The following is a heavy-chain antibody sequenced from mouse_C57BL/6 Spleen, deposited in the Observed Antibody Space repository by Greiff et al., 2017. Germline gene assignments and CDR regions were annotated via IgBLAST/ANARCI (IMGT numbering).Heavy chain of an antibody. Sequence: QVHVKQPGAELVRPGSSVKLSCKASGYTFTSYWMHWVKQRPIQGLEWIGNIDPSDSETHYNQKFKDKATLTVDKSSSTAYMQLSSLTSEDSAVYYCARRDYDYDGFAYWGQGTLVTVSA. J-gene: IGHJ3*01. V-gene: IGHV1-52*01. D-gene: IGHD2-4*01. CDR2: IDPSDSET. CDR3: ARRDYDYDGFAY. CDR1: GYTFTSYW.